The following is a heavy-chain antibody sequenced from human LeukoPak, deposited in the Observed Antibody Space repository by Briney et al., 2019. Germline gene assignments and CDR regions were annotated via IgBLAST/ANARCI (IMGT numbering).Heavy chain of an antibody. V-gene: IGHV4-34*01. CDR2: INHSGST. Sequence: PSETLSLTCAVYGGSFSGYYWSWIRQPPGKGLEWIGEINHSGSTNYNPSLKSRVTISVDTAKNQFSLKLSSVTAADTAVYYCAREVGSEVGATTPFDYWGQGTLVTVSS. CDR3: AREVGSEVGATTPFDY. D-gene: IGHD1-26*01. CDR1: GGSFSGYY. J-gene: IGHJ4*02.